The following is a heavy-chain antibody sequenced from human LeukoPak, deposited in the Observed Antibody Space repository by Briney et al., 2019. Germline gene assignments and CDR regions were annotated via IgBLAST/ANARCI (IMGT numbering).Heavy chain of an antibody. Sequence: SQTLSLTCAISGDSVSSHSAAWHWFGQSPSRGLEWLGRTYYRSKWSNDYAVSVKSRITINPDTSKNQFSLQLNSVTPEDTAVYYCARETGYFSYWGLGTLVTVSS. V-gene: IGHV6-1*01. CDR1: GDSVSSHSAA. D-gene: IGHD1-14*01. CDR2: TYYRSKWSN. CDR3: ARETGYFSY. J-gene: IGHJ4*02.